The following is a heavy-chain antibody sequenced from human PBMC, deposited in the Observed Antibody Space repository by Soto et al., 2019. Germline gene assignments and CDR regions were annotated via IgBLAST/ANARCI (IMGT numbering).Heavy chain of an antibody. CDR1: EFTFSDHA. CDR3: ARDPRKGFCSGGYCYAPDF. CDR2: LSFDGSHS. V-gene: IGHV3-30-3*01. J-gene: IGHJ4*02. Sequence: QVQLVESGGGVVQPGRSLRLSCAASEFTFSDHAMHWVRQAPGKGLEWVALLSFDGSHSYYADSLRGRFTISRDNSMNTLFLQMNSLIAEDTAAYYCARDPRKGFCSGGYCYAPDFWGQGTLVTVSS. D-gene: IGHD2-15*01.